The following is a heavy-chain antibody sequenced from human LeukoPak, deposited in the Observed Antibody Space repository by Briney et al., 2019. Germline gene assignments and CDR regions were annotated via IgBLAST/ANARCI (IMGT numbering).Heavy chain of an antibody. J-gene: IGHJ4*02. CDR1: GGSFSGYY. CDR2: INHSGST. Sequence: SETLSLTCAVYGGSFSGYYWSWIRQPPGKGLEWIGEINHSGSTNYNPSLKSRVTISVDTSKNQFSLKLSSVTAADTAVYYCARDRPYDFWRGYKLLPDYWSQGTLVTVSP. CDR3: ARDRPYDFWRGYKLLPDY. V-gene: IGHV4-34*01. D-gene: IGHD3-3*01.